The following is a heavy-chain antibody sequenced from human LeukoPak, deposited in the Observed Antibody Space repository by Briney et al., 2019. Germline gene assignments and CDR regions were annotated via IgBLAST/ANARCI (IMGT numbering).Heavy chain of an antibody. CDR3: AASDAFDI. Sequence: GRSLRLSCAASGFTFDDYAMHWVRQAPGKGLEWVSGISWNSGSIGYADSVKGRFTISRDNAKNSLYLQMNSLRAEDTALYYCAASDAFDIWGQGTMVTVSS. J-gene: IGHJ3*02. CDR2: ISWNSGSI. CDR1: GFTFDDYA. V-gene: IGHV3-9*01.